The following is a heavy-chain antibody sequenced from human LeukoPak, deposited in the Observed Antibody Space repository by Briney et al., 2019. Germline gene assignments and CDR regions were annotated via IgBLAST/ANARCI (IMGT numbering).Heavy chain of an antibody. CDR3: ARDPSLDYGDFYDY. Sequence: ASVKVSCKASGYTFTSYGISWVRQAPGQGLEWIGWISTYNGNTHYAQNIQGRVTMTADVSTSTAYMELRSLRSDDTAVYYCARDPSLDYGDFYDYWGQGTLVTVSS. J-gene: IGHJ4*02. D-gene: IGHD4-17*01. CDR1: GYTFTSYG. V-gene: IGHV1-18*01. CDR2: ISTYNGNT.